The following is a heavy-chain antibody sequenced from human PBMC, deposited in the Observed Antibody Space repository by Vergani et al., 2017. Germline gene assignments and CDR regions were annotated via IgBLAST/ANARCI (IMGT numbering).Heavy chain of an antibody. J-gene: IGHJ6*03. Sequence: EVQLVQSGAEVKKPGESLRISCKGSGYSSTSYWISWVRQMPGKGLEWMGRIDPSDSYTNYSPSFQGHVTISADKSISTAYLQWSSLKASDTAMYYCAGPVTGTTSYYYYYMDVWGKGTTVTVSS. D-gene: IGHD1-7*01. CDR1: GYSSTSYW. CDR2: IDPSDSYT. V-gene: IGHV5-10-1*03. CDR3: AGPVTGTTSYYYYYMDV.